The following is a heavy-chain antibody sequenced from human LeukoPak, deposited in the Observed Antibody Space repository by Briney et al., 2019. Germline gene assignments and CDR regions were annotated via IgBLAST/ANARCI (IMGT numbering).Heavy chain of an antibody. CDR3: AREFYLDEIGVRISNYCSGGSCYSLPLRYGMDV. D-gene: IGHD2-15*01. CDR1: GYTFTSYY. Sequence: ASVKVSCKASGYTFTSYYMHWVRQAPGQGLEWMGIINPSGGSTSYAQKFQGRVTMTRDTSTSTVYMELSSLRSEDTAVYYCAREFYLDEIGVRISNYCSGGSCYSLPLRYGMDVWGQGTTVTVSS. CDR2: INPSGGST. V-gene: IGHV1-46*01. J-gene: IGHJ6*02.